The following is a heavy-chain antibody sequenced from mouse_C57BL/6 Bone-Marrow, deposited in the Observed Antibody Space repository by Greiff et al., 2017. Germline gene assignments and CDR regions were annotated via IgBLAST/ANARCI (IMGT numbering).Heavy chain of an antibody. V-gene: IGHV1-69*01. CDR2: IDPSDSYT. CDR3: ARGYYSNY. J-gene: IGHJ2*01. Sequence: VQLQQPGAELVMPGASVKLSCKASGYTFTSYWMHWVKQRPGQGLEWIGKIDPSDSYTNYNQKFKGKSTLTVDKFSSTAYMPLSSLTSEDAAVYYCARGYYSNYWGQGTTLTVSA. D-gene: IGHD2-5*01. CDR1: GYTFTSYW.